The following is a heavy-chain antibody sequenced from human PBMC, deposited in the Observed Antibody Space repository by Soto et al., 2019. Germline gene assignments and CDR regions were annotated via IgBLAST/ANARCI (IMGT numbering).Heavy chain of an antibody. CDR3: ARAERGYSNYAVY. CDR1: GFTFSSYA. J-gene: IGHJ4*02. CDR2: ISGSGGST. V-gene: IGHV3-23*01. Sequence: GGSLRLSCAASGFTFSSYAMSWVRQAPGKGLEWVSAISGSGGSTYYADSVKGRFTISRDNSKNTLYLQMNSLRAEDTAVYYCARAERGYSNYAVYRGQGTLVTVSS. D-gene: IGHD4-4*01.